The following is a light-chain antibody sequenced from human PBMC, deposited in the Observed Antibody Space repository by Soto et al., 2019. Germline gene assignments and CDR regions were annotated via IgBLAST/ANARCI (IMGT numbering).Light chain of an antibody. V-gene: IGKV1-5*01. J-gene: IGKJ2*01. CDR1: QSISRW. CDR3: QQYETYST. CDR2: DAS. Sequence: DIQMTHSPSTLSASVVDRVTITCRASQSISRWLAWYQQKPGKAPKLLIHDASSLQSWVPSRFSGRGSETEFTLTISSMQSDDFATYYCQQYETYSTFGQGTKVDIK.